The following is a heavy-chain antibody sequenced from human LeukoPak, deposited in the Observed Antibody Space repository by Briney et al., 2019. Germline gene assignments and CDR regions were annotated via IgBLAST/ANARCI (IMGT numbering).Heavy chain of an antibody. CDR3: AKGGSYPIDY. CDR2: INSDGSST. D-gene: IGHD1-26*01. J-gene: IGHJ4*02. Sequence: GGSLRLSCAASGFTASSNYMSWVRQAPGKGLVWVSRINSDGSSTSYADSVEGRFTISRDNAKNTLYLQMNSLRAEDTAVYYCAKGGSYPIDYWGQGALVTVSS. CDR1: GFTASSNY. V-gene: IGHV3-74*01.